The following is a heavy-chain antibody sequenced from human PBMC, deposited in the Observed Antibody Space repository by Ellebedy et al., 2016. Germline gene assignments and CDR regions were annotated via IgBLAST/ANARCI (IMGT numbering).Heavy chain of an antibody. D-gene: IGHD5-24*01. CDR2: ISSSSSYI. Sequence: GGSLRLXCAASGFTFSSYSMNWVRQAPGKGLEWVSSISSSSSYIYYADSVKGRFTISRDNAKNSLYLQMNSLRAEDTAVYYCARDQMATIGYYYYGMDVWGQGTTVTVSS. CDR3: ARDQMATIGYYYYGMDV. CDR1: GFTFSSYS. V-gene: IGHV3-21*01. J-gene: IGHJ6*02.